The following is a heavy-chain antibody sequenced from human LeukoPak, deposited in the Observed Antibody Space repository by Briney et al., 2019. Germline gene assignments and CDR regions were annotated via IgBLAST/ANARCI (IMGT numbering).Heavy chain of an antibody. CDR2: IYPTGST. J-gene: IGHJ4*02. D-gene: IGHD3-10*01. Sequence: PSETLSLTCAVNGGSFSGYYWSWIRQPAGKGLEWIGRIYPTGSTNYNPSLKSRVTISADKSKNQFSLKLTYVTAADTAVYYCARDRVGVRAFDYWGQGTLVTVSS. CDR3: ARDRVGVRAFDY. CDR1: GGSFSGYY. V-gene: IGHV4-4*07.